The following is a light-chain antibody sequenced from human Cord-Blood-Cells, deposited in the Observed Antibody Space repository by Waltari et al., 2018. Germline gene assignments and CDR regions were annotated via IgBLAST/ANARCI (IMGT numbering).Light chain of an antibody. CDR2: AVS. CDR1: RSDVGRYNS. V-gene: IGLV2-14*01. Sequence: QSALTQPASVSGSPGQSITVPCTGTRSDVGRYNSVSWYQQHPGKAPKLMIYAVSNRTSGVSNRFSGSKSGNTASLTISGLQAEDEADYYCSSYTSSSTVVFGGGTKLTVL. J-gene: IGLJ2*01. CDR3: SSYTSSSTVV.